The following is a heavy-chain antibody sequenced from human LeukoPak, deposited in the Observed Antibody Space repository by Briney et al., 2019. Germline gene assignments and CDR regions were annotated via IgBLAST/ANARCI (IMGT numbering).Heavy chain of an antibody. CDR3: ARGHYGLDV. CDR1: GFTFSDWY. CDR2: IPSSGNAI. V-gene: IGHV3-11*01. Sequence: GGSLRLSCAASGFTFSDWYLTWIRQAPGKGLEWVSYIPSSGNAIYYADSVKGRCTISRDNAKNSLYLEMSSLRAEDTAVYYCARGHYGLDVWGQGTTVTVSS. J-gene: IGHJ6*02.